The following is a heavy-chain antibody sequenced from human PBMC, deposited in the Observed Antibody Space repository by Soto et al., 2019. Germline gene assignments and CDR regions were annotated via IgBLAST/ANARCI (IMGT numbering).Heavy chain of an antibody. V-gene: IGHV2-26*04. Sequence: QVTVKESGPVLVKPTETLTLTCTVSGFSLSNAGLGVSWIRQPPGKALEWLAHIFSNDEKSYSTSLKSRLTSSQDTSKSQVVLTLTNIDPVDTATYYCASTYSTSWYWFDPWGQGTLVTVSS. CDR1: GFSLSNAGLG. J-gene: IGHJ5*02. CDR2: IFSNDEK. CDR3: ASTYSTSWYWFDP. D-gene: IGHD6-13*01.